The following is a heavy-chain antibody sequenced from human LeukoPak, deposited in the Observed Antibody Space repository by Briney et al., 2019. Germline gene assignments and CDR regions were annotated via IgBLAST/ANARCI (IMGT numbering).Heavy chain of an antibody. CDR1: GGSISSYY. J-gene: IGHJ1*01. Sequence: PSETLSLTCTVSGGSISSYYWSWIRQPPGKGLEWIGYIYYSGSTNYNPSLKSRVTISVDTSKNQFSLKLSSVTAADTAVYYCARVVEVPAASPGYFQHWGQGTLSPSPQ. CDR3: ARVVEVPAASPGYFQH. CDR2: IYYSGST. V-gene: IGHV4-59*01. D-gene: IGHD2-2*01.